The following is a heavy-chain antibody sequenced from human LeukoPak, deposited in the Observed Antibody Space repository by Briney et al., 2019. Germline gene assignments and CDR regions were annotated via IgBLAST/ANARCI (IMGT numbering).Heavy chain of an antibody. Sequence: ASVKVSCKASGYTFTGYYMHWVRQAPGQGLEWMGWMNPNSGNTGYAQKFQGRVTMTRNTSISTAYMELSSLRSEDTAVYYCARSITMVRGVVDYWGQGTLVTASS. J-gene: IGHJ4*02. CDR3: ARSITMVRGVVDY. V-gene: IGHV1-8*02. D-gene: IGHD3-10*01. CDR2: MNPNSGNT. CDR1: GYTFTGYY.